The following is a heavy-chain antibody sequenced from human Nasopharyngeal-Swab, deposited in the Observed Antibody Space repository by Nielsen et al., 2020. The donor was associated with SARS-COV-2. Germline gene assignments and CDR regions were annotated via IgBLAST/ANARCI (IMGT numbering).Heavy chain of an antibody. CDR3: ARSLRITIFGVVIISRWFDP. CDR2: IYYSGST. CDR1: GGSISSSSYY. Sequence: SETLSLTCTVSGGSISSSSYYWGWIRQPPGKGLAWIGSIYYSGSTYYNPSLKSRVPISVDTSKNQFSLTLSSVTAADTAVYYCARSLRITIFGVVIISRWFDPWGQGTLVTVSS. V-gene: IGHV4-39*07. D-gene: IGHD3-3*01. J-gene: IGHJ5*02.